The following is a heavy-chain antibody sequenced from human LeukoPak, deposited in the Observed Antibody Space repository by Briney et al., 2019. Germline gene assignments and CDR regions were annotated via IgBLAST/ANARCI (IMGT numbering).Heavy chain of an antibody. CDR1: GFTFSSFA. CDR3: ARTGEQHRGYFDY. D-gene: IGHD7-27*01. J-gene: IGHJ4*02. Sequence: QPGGSLRLSCAASGFTFSSFAMSWVRGAPGKGLEWVSAIGSSGGSTYYADSVKGRFTISRDNSKNTLYLQMNSLRAEDTAVYYCARTGEQHRGYFDYWGQGTLVTVSS. CDR2: IGSSGGST. V-gene: IGHV3-23*01.